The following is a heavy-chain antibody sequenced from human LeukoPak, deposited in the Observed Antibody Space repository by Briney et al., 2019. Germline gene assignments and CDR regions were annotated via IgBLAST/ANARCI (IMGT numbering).Heavy chain of an antibody. Sequence: GASVKVSCKASGYTFTGYYMHWVRQAPGQRLEWMGWINAGNGNTKYSQKFQGRVTITRDTSASTAYMELSSLRSEDTAVYYCARDRYSSGWYGAFDIWGQGTMVTVSS. CDR2: INAGNGNT. CDR3: ARDRYSSGWYGAFDI. V-gene: IGHV1-3*01. J-gene: IGHJ3*02. CDR1: GYTFTGYY. D-gene: IGHD6-19*01.